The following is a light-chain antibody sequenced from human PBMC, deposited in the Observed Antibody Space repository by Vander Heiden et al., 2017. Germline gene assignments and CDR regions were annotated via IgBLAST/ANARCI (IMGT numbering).Light chain of an antibody. V-gene: IGKV1-39*01. J-gene: IGKJ3*01. CDR3: QQSDT. CDR2: AAS. Sequence: DIQLAQPPSSLSASVGDRVTLTCRASQSISDYLNWYQQKPGKAPILLIYAASSLESGVPSRFTGSRSGTDFILTISSLQPEDFSTYYCQQSDTFGPGTKVNIK. CDR1: QSISDY.